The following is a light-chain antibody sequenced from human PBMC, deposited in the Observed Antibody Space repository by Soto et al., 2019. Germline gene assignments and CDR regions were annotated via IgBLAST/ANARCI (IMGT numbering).Light chain of an antibody. CDR1: SSDVGGYNY. J-gene: IGLJ3*02. CDR3: SSYTSSSPCV. Sequence: QSVLTQPASVSGSPGQSITISCTGTSSDVGGYNYVSWYQQHPGKAPKLMIYDVSNRPSGVSNRFSGSKSGNTASLTISGFQAEDEADYYCSSYTSSSPCVFGGGTKLNVL. V-gene: IGLV2-14*01. CDR2: DVS.